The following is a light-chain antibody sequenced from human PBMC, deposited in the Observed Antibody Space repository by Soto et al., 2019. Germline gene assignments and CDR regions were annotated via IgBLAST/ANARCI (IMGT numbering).Light chain of an antibody. Sequence: QSVLTQPPSVSGSPGQTIAMSCTGTKTNVGGDNYVPWYQQFPGKAPKLLIYGDTSRPSGVPDRFSGSKSGTSASLAISGLQAEDEADYYCKSHNSSPSGRVFGAGTKVTVL. CDR1: KTNVGGDNY. CDR2: GDT. V-gene: IGLV2-14*03. CDR3: KSHNSSPSGRV. J-gene: IGLJ1*01.